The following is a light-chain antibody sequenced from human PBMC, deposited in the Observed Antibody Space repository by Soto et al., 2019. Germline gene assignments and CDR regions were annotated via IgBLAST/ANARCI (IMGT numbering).Light chain of an antibody. J-gene: IGLJ1*01. CDR1: SSDIGGYDH. CDR2: DVS. V-gene: IGLV2-14*01. Sequence: QSALTQPASVSGSPGQSITIPCTGTSSDIGGYDHVSWYQQQPGEAPKLMVYDVSNRPSWVSDRFSGSKSANTASLTTSGLQAEDEADYYCNPYTTSSRIYVFGTGTKVTVL. CDR3: NPYTTSSRIYV.